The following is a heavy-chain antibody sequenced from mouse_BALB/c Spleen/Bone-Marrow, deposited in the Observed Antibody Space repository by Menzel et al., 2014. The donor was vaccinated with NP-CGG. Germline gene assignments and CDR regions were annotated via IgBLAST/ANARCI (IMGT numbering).Heavy chain of an antibody. CDR3: TVPFGPGFDY. V-gene: IGHV6-6*02. CDR1: GFTFSNYW. CDR2: IRLKSNNYAT. Sequence: VQLKESGGGLVQPGGSMKLSCVASGFTFSNYWMNWVRQSPEKGLEWVAEIRLKSNNYATHYAESVKGRFTISRDDSKSSVYLQMNNLRAEDTGIYYCTVPFGPGFDYWGQGITLTVSS. J-gene: IGHJ2*01.